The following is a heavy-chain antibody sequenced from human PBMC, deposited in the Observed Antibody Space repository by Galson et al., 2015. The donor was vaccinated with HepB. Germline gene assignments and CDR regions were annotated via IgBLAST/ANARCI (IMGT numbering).Heavy chain of an antibody. CDR2: LSYDERNQ. V-gene: IGHV3-30*18. CDR1: GFTSSSYG. D-gene: IGHD2-15*01. J-gene: IGHJ6*02. Sequence: SLRLSCAASGFTSSSYGMHWVRQAPGKGLEWVAILSYDERNQYYADSVKGRFTISRDNSKNTLYLQMNSLRAEDTAVYYCAKDWGYGPGGYYYGMDVWGQGTTVTVSS. CDR3: AKDWGYGPGGYYYGMDV.